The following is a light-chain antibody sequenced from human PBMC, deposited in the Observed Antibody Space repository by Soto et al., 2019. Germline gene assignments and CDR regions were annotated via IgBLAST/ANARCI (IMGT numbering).Light chain of an antibody. Sequence: AIRMTQSPSSFSASTGDRVTITCRASQGVSNSLAWYQQRPGKAPKLLIYAASTLQSGVPSRFSGSGSGTDFTLTISCLQSEDFATYYCQQYYSYPLTFGPGTKVEI. J-gene: IGKJ3*01. V-gene: IGKV1-8*01. CDR2: AAS. CDR3: QQYYSYPLT. CDR1: QGVSNS.